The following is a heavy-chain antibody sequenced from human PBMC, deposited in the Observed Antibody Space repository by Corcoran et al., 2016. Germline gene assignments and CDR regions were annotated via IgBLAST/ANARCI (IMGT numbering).Heavy chain of an antibody. V-gene: IGHV3-7*01. J-gene: IGHJ2*01. CDR3: ARVTTTMTTCPPDCYLDL. D-gene: IGHD4-17*01. CDR2: IKQDGSEK. CDR1: GFTFSGYW. Sequence: EVQLVESGGNLVQPGGSLRLSCAASGFTFSGYWMTWVRQAPGKELEWVANIKQDGSEKYYVDSVKGRITISRDNAKNLVYLQMNSLRAEDTAVYYCARVTTTMTTCPPDCYLDLWGRGTLVTVSS.